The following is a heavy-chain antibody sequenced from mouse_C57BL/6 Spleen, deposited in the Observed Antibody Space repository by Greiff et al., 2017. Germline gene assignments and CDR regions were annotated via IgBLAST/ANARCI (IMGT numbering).Heavy chain of an antibody. J-gene: IGHJ3*01. CDR2: INYDGSST. V-gene: IGHV5-16*01. CDR3: ARDGYYGSRGFAY. CDR1: GFTFSDYY. Sequence: EVQRVESEGGLVQPGSSMKLSCTASGFTFSDYYMAWVRQVPEKGLEWVANINYDGSSTYYLDSLKSRFIISRDNAKNILYLQMSSLKSEDTATYYCARDGYYGSRGFAYWGQGTLVTVSA. D-gene: IGHD1-1*01.